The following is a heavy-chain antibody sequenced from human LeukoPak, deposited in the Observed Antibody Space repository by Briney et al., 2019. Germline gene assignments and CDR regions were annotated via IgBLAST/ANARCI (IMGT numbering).Heavy chain of an antibody. Sequence: GRSLRLSCAASGFTFSSYVMHWVRQAPGKRLEGVTVISYCGSNKYYGDSVKGRFTISRDNSKNTLYLKMNSLRAEDTAVYYCAKEGSKGDFDYWGQGTLVTVSS. D-gene: IGHD1-26*01. CDR2: ISYCGSNK. CDR1: GFTFSSYV. J-gene: IGHJ4*02. CDR3: AKEGSKGDFDY. V-gene: IGHV3-30*18.